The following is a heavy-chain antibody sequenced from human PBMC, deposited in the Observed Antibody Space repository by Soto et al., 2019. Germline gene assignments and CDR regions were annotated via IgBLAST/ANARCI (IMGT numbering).Heavy chain of an antibody. J-gene: IGHJ6*02. CDR2: ISSSGSTI. Sequence: PGGSLRLSWTASGVTFGDYAMNWVRQAPGKGLEWVSYISSSGSTIYYADSVKGRFTISRDNAKNSLYLQMNSLRAEDTAVYYCASPHCSSTSCYTYYYYGMDVWGQGTTVTVSS. V-gene: IGHV3-48*03. CDR1: GVTFGDYA. D-gene: IGHD2-2*02. CDR3: ASPHCSSTSCYTYYYYGMDV.